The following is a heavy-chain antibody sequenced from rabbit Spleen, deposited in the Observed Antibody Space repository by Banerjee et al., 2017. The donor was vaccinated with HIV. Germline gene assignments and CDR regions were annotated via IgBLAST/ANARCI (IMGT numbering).Heavy chain of an antibody. Sequence: QSLEESGGDLVKPGAYLTLTCTASGFSFSSYYMNWVRQAPGKGLEWIGYIDPVFGITYYANWVKGRFSISRENAQNTVFLQMTRLTAADTATYFCARDGAGGSYLALWGQGSLVTVS. CDR1: GFSFSSYY. J-gene: IGHJ4*01. CDR2: IDPVFGIT. CDR3: ARDGAGGSYLAL. V-gene: IGHV1S40*01. D-gene: IGHD8-1*01.